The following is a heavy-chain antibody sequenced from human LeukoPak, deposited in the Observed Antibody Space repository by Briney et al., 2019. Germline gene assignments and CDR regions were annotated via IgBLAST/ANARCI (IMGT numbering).Heavy chain of an antibody. CDR2: IYYSGST. CDR3: ARSLLWFGDRQDAFDI. J-gene: IGHJ3*02. CDR1: GGSISSYY. V-gene: IGHV4-59*01. D-gene: IGHD3-10*01. Sequence: SETLSLTCTVSGGSISSYYWSWIRQPPGKGLEWIGYIYYSGSTNYNPSLKSRVTISVDTSKNQFSLKLSSVTAADTAVYYCARSLLWFGDRQDAFDIWGQGTMVTVSS.